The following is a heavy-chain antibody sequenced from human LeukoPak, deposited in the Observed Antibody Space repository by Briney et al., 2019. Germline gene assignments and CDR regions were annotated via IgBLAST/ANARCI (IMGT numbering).Heavy chain of an antibody. CDR1: GYTFTSYY. J-gene: IGHJ5*02. CDR2: INPSGGST. CDR3: ARQYYDFWSGYWNWFDP. D-gene: IGHD3-3*01. V-gene: IGHV1-46*01. Sequence: ASVKVSCKASGYTFTSYYMHWVRQAPGQGLEWMGIINPSGGSTSYAQKLQGRVTMTTDTSTSTAYMELRSLRSDDTAVYYCARQYYDFWSGYWNWFDPWGQGTLVTVSS.